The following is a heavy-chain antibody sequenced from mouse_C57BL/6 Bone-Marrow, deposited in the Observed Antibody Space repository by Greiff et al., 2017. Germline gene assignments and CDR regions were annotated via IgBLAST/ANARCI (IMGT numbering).Heavy chain of an antibody. CDR3: ATLSHYYAMDY. CDR2: ISSGSSTI. J-gene: IGHJ4*01. CDR1: GFTFSDYG. D-gene: IGHD2-3*01. Sequence: EVQLMESGGGLVKPGGSLKLSCAASGFTFSDYGMHWVRQAPEKGLEWVAYISSGSSTIYYADTVKGRFTISRDNAKNNLFLQMTSLRSEDTAMYYCATLSHYYAMDYWGQGTSVTVSS. V-gene: IGHV5-17*01.